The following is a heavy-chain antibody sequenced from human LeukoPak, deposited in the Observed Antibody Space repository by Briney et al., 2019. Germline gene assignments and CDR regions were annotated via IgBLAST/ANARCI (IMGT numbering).Heavy chain of an antibody. CDR3: AHGRYDFWSGYRPYFDY. CDR2: IYWNDDK. Sequence: SGPTLVNPTQTLTLTCTFSGFSLSTSGVGVGWIRQPPGKALEWLALIYWNDDKRYSPSLKSRLTITKDTSKNQVVLTMTNMDPVDTATYYCAHGRYDFWSGYRPYFDYWGQGTLVTVSS. V-gene: IGHV2-5*01. CDR1: GFSLSTSGVG. J-gene: IGHJ4*02. D-gene: IGHD3-3*01.